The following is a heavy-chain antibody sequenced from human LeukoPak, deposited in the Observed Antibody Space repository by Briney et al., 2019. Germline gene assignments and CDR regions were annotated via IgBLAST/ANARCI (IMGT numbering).Heavy chain of an antibody. CDR3: ARYIVVVPAATNNWFDP. D-gene: IGHD2-2*01. CDR2: IYYSGST. V-gene: IGHV4-31*03. J-gene: IGHJ5*02. CDR1: GGSISSGGYY. Sequence: PSETLSLTCTVSGGSISSGGYYWSWIRQHPGKGLEWIGYIYYSGSTYYNPSLKSRVTISVDTSKNQFSLKLSSVTAADTAVYYCARYIVVVPAATNNWFDPWGQGTLVTVSS.